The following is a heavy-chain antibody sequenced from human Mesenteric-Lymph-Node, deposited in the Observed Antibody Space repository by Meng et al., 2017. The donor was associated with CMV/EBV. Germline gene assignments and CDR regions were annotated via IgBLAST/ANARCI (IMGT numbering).Heavy chain of an antibody. CDR3: AREGISLNYRGGYYYYGMDV. J-gene: IGHJ6*02. CDR2: IYHSGST. CDR1: GYSISSGYY. Sequence: SETLSLTCTVSGYSISSGYYWGWIRQPPGKGLEWIGSIYHSGSTYYNTSLKSRVTISVDTSKNQFSLKLSSVTAADTAVYYCAREGISLNYRGGYYYYGMDVWGQGTTVTVSS. V-gene: IGHV4-38-2*02. D-gene: IGHD4-11*01.